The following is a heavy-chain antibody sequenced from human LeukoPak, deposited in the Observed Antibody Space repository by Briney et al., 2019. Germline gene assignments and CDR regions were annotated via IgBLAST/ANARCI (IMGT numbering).Heavy chain of an antibody. J-gene: IGHJ5*02. CDR2: IYTSGST. D-gene: IGHD2/OR15-2a*01. CDR1: GGSFSGYY. CDR3: ARFLQKFYFDP. V-gene: IGHV4-4*09. Sequence: SETLSLTCAVYGGSFSGYYWSWIRQPPGKGLEWIGYIYTSGSTNYNPSLKSRVTISVDTSKNRFSLKLSSVTAADTAVYYCARFLQKFYFDPWGQGILVTVSS.